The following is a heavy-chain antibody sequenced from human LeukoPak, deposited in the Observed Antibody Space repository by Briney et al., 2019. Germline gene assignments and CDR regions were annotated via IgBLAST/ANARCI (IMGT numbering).Heavy chain of an antibody. J-gene: IGHJ3*02. Sequence: GGSLRLSCAASGFTFSSYAMHWVRQAPGKGLEWVAVISYDGSNKYYADSVKGRFTISRDNSKNTLYLQMNSLRAEDTALYHCARESGRIVGATDAFDIWGQGTMVTVSS. CDR3: ARESGRIVGATDAFDI. D-gene: IGHD1-26*01. V-gene: IGHV3-30-3*01. CDR1: GFTFSSYA. CDR2: ISYDGSNK.